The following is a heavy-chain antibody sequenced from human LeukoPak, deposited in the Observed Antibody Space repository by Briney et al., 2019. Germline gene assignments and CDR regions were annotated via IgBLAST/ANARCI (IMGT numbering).Heavy chain of an antibody. CDR1: GDSINVYY. J-gene: IGHJ5*02. CDR2: IYFSGTT. D-gene: IGHD6-13*01. V-gene: IGHV4-59*08. Sequence: SETLSLTCAVSGDSINVYYWGWIRQPPGQGLEWIGYIYFSGTTKYNPSLESRVTISVDTSKNQFALKLSSVTAADTAVYYCARRRAEGGSNGHYNWFDPWGQGILVTVSS. CDR3: ARRRAEGGSNGHYNWFDP.